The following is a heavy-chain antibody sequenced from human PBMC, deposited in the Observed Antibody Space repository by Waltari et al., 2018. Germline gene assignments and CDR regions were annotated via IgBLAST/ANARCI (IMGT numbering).Heavy chain of an antibody. CDR3: GGGNLAPAH. V-gene: IGHV1-8*03. CDR1: GYTFTSYD. Sequence: QVQLVQSGAEVKKPGASVKVSCKASGYTFTSYDINWVRQATGQGLEWMGWMNPNSCKQGHSQKFQGRVTNTRNTSISTAYMEPSSLRSEDTAVDYCGGGNLAPAHWGQGTLVTVSS. D-gene: IGHD1-7*01. CDR2: MNPNSCKQ. J-gene: IGHJ4*02.